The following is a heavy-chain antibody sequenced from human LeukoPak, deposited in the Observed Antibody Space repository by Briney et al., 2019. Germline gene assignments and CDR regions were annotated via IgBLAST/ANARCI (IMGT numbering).Heavy chain of an antibody. CDR2: IHYSEST. D-gene: IGHD2-15*01. CDR1: GGSISSYF. J-gene: IGHJ4*02. Sequence: SETLSLTCTVSGGSISSYFWSWIRQPPGKGLEWIGYIHYSESTNYNPSLKSRVTISVDTSKNQFSLKLSSVTAADTAVYYCARHSGGWDLDYWGQGTLVTVSS. CDR3: ARHSGGWDLDY. V-gene: IGHV4-59*08.